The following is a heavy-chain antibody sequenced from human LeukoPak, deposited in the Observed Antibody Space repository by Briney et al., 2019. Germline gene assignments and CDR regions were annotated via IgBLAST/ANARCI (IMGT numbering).Heavy chain of an antibody. V-gene: IGHV3-30*02. J-gene: IGHJ4*02. D-gene: IGHD6-13*01. CDR3: AKDTGYRSSH. Sequence: GGSLRLPCAASGFTFSSYGMHWVRQAPGKGLEWVAFIRYDGSNKYYADSVKGRFTISRDNSKNTLYLQMNSLRAEDTAVYYCAKDTGYRSSHWGQGTLVTVSS. CDR2: IRYDGSNK. CDR1: GFTFSSYG.